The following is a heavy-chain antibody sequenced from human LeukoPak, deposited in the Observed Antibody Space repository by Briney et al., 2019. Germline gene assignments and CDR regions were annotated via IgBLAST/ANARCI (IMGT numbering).Heavy chain of an antibody. CDR1: GFTFSSYG. CDR2: IRYDGSNK. Sequence: PGGSLRLSCAASGFTFSSYGMHRVRQAPGKGLEWVAFIRYDGSNKYYADSVKGRFTISRDNSKNTLYLQMNSLRAEDTAVYYCAKSGISLEWLPNWFDPWGQGTLVTVSS. V-gene: IGHV3-30*02. D-gene: IGHD3-3*01. J-gene: IGHJ5*02. CDR3: AKSGISLEWLPNWFDP.